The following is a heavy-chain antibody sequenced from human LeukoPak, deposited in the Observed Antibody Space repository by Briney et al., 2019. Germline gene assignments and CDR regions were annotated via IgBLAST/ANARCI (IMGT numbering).Heavy chain of an antibody. V-gene: IGHV1-2*02. CDR2: INPNSGDT. D-gene: IGHD1-1*01. CDR1: GYTFTGYY. CDR3: AIGYRGSDY. J-gene: IGHJ4*02. Sequence: ASVKVSCKASGYTFTGYYIHWVRQAPGQGLEWMGWINPNSGDTNYAQKFQGRVTMTRDTSFSTASMELSRLTSDDTAFYYCAIGYRGSDYWGQGTLVTVSS.